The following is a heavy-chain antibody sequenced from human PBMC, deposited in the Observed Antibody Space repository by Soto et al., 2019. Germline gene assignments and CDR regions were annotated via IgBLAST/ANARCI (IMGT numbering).Heavy chain of an antibody. CDR2: ISDDGARI. D-gene: IGHD2-2*01. Sequence: GGSLRLSCVASGFVFEVYWMHWVRQVPGKGLEWVSRISDDGARIDYADSVRGGFTISRDNAKNALYLQMNALRGEDTAVYFCTRGPRPSSIGTGAVWGRGVLVTVSS. J-gene: IGHJ4*02. CDR1: GFVFEVYW. V-gene: IGHV3-74*01. CDR3: TRGPRPSSIGTGAV.